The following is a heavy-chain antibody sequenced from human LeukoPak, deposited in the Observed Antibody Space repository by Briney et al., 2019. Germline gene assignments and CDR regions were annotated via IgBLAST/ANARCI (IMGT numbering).Heavy chain of an antibody. CDR1: GFTFDDYA. CDR2: ISWNSGSI. CDR3: ARGPTMKMDV. D-gene: IGHD3-22*01. V-gene: IGHV3-9*01. J-gene: IGHJ6*04. Sequence: PGGSPRLSCAASGFTFDDYAMYWVRQAPGKGLEWVSGISWNSGSIGYADSVKGRFTISRDNAKNSLYLQMNSLRAEDTAVYYCARGPTMKMDVWGKGTTVTVSS.